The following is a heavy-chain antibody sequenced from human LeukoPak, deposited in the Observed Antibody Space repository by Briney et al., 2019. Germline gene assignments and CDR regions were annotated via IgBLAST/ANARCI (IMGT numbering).Heavy chain of an antibody. V-gene: IGHV3-21*01. Sequence: GGSLRLSCAASGFTFSSYSMNWVRQAPGKGLEWVSRISSSSSYIYYADSVKGRFTISRDNAKNSLYLQMNSLRAEDTAVYYCARVHNCKYGSFDCWGQGTLVTVSS. CDR3: ARVHNCKYGSFDC. CDR2: ISSSSSYI. D-gene: IGHD1-7*01. CDR1: GFTFSSYS. J-gene: IGHJ4*02.